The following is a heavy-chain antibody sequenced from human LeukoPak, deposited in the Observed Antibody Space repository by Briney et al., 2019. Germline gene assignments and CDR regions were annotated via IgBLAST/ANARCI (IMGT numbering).Heavy chain of an antibody. CDR1: GLTFSSYA. CDR3: AKFRSYPLHFDY. D-gene: IGHD1-26*01. V-gene: IGHV3-23*01. CDR2: ISGSGGST. J-gene: IGHJ4*02. Sequence: PGGSLRLSCAASGLTFSSYAMSWVRQAPGKGLEWVSAISGSGGSTYYADSVKGRFTISRDNSKNTLYLQMNSLRAEDTAVYYCAKFRSYPLHFDYWGQGTLVTVSS.